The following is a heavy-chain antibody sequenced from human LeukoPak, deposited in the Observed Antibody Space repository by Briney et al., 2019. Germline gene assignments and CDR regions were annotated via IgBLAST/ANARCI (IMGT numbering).Heavy chain of an antibody. D-gene: IGHD1-26*01. CDR1: GYTFTGYY. CDR3: ARVISGSYRYSNWFDP. Sequence: ASVKVSCKAPGYTFTGYYMHWVRQAPGQGLEWMGWINPNSGGTNYAQKFQGRVTMTRDTSISTAYMELSRLRSDDTAVYYCARVISGSYRYSNWFDPWGQGTLVTVSS. J-gene: IGHJ5*02. V-gene: IGHV1-2*02. CDR2: INPNSGGT.